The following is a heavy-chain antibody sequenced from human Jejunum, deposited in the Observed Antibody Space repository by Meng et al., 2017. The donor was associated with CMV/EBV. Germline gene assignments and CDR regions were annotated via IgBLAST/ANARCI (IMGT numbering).Heavy chain of an antibody. CDR1: GYMFRDYY. D-gene: IGHD2-8*01. CDR3: ARDFVRGQTY. CDR2: INPNTGGT. V-gene: IGHV1-2*06. J-gene: IGHJ4*02. Sequence: VQRVQSGAEAKKPGASVKVSCKASGYMFRDYYIHWVRQAPGQGLEWMGRINPNTGGTNYVQKFQGRVTMTRDTSISTAYMELSRLRSDDTAVYYCARDFVRGQTYWGQGTLVTVSS.